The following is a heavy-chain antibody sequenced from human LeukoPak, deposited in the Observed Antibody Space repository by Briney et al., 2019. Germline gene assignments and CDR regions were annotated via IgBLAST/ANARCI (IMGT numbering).Heavy chain of an antibody. D-gene: IGHD3-10*01. J-gene: IGHJ4*02. CDR2: ISGSGGST. CDR3: AKRLVRGAQVGAFDY. CDR1: GFTFSSYW. V-gene: IGHV3-23*01. Sequence: PGGSLRLSCAASGFTFSSYWMHWVRQAPGKGLEWVSAISGSGGSTYYADSVKGRFTISRDNSKNTLYLRMNSLRAEDTAVYYCAKRLVRGAQVGAFDYWGQGTLVTVSS.